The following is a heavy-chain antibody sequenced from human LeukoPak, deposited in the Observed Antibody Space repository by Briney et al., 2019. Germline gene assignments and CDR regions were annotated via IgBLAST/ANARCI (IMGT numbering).Heavy chain of an antibody. CDR2: ISYDGSNK. J-gene: IGHJ6*02. CDR3: AKAVAATGHYYFGMDV. Sequence: PGRSLRLSCEVSGFTFSSYAMHWVRQAPGKGLEWVAVISYDGSNKYYADSVKGRLTISRDNSKSTLYLQMNSLRAEDTAVYYCAKAVAATGHYYFGMDVWGQGTTVTVSS. V-gene: IGHV3-30*18. D-gene: IGHD6-19*01. CDR1: GFTFSSYA.